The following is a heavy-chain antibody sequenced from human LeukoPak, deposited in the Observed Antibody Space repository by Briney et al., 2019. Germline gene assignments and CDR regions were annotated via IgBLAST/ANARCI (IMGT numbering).Heavy chain of an antibody. D-gene: IGHD3-22*01. CDR1: GYTFTSYG. CDR2: MNPNSGNR. Sequence: GASVKVSCKASGYTFTSYGISWVRQATGQGLEWMGWMNPNSGNRGYAQKFQGRVTMTRNTSISTGYMELSSLRSEDTAVYYCARGLLEDYDSSGYSDWGQGTLVTVSS. CDR3: ARGLLEDYDSSGYSD. V-gene: IGHV1-8*02. J-gene: IGHJ4*02.